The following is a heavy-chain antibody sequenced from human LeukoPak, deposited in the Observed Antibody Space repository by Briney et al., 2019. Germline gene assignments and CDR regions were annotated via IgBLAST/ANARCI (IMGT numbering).Heavy chain of an antibody. J-gene: IGHJ6*02. Sequence: SVKVSCKASGGTFSSYAISWVRQAPGQGLEWMGGIIPIFGTANYAQKFQGRVTITADESTSTAYMELSSLRSDDTAVYYCAGYSNYEDRYYYGMDVWGQGTTVTVSS. CDR1: GGTFSSYA. CDR3: AGYSNYEDRYYYGMDV. D-gene: IGHD4-11*01. CDR2: IIPIFGTA. V-gene: IGHV1-69*13.